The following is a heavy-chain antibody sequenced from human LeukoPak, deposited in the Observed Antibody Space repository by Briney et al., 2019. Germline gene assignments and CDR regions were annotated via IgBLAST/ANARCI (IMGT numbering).Heavy chain of an antibody. J-gene: IGHJ4*02. CDR2: INPNSGGT. CDR1: GYTFTGYY. CDR3: ASPAGVGRGDFDY. D-gene: IGHD3-3*01. Sequence: VASVKVSCKASGYTFTGYYMHWVRQAPGQGLEWMGWINPNSGGTNYAQKFQGRVTMTRDTPISTAYMELSRLRSDDTAVYYCASPAGVGRGDFDYWGQGTLVTVSS. V-gene: IGHV1-2*02.